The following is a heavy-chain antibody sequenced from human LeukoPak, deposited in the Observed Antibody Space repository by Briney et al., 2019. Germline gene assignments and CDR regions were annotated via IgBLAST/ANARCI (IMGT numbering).Heavy chain of an antibody. V-gene: IGHV3-33*01. CDR3: ARDSAPYCGGDCYFDY. J-gene: IGHJ4*01. Sequence: GGSLRLSCAASGFTFSRFGMHWVRQAPGKGLECEAVIWFDGSSTYYADSVKGRYTISRDNSKNMLYLQMNSLRVEDTGVYFCARDSAPYCGGDCYFDYWGHGTLVTVSS. D-gene: IGHD2-21*02. CDR1: GFTFSRFG. CDR2: IWFDGSST.